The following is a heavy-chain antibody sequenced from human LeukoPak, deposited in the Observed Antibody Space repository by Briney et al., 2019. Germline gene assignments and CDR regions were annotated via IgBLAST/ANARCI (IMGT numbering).Heavy chain of an antibody. J-gene: IGHJ6*02. V-gene: IGHV4-34*01. CDR3: ARIVVVPAATPYYYYYGMDV. D-gene: IGHD2-2*01. CDR2: INHSGST. Sequence: SETLSLTCAVYGGSFSGYYWSWIRQPPRKGLEWIGEINHSGSTNYNPSLKSRVTISVDTSKNQFSLKLSSVTAADTAVYYCARIVVVPAATPYYYYYGMDVWGQGTTVTVSS. CDR1: GGSFSGYY.